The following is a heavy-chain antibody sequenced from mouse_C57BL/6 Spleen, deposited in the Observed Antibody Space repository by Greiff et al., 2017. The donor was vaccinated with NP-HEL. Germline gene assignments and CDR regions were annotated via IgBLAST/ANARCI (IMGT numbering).Heavy chain of an antibody. V-gene: IGHV5-4*01. J-gene: IGHJ1*03. CDR3: ARGLTGTWYFDV. CDR1: GFTFSSYA. D-gene: IGHD4-1*01. CDR2: ISDGGSYT. Sequence: EVQVVESGGGLVKPGGSLKLSCAASGFTFSSYAMSWVRQTPEKRLEWVATISDGGSYTYYPDNVKGRFTISRDNAKNNLYLQMSHLKSEDTAMYYCARGLTGTWYFDVWGTGTTVTVSS.